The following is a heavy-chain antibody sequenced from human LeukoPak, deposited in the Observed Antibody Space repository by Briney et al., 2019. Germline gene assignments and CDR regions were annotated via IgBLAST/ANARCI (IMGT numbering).Heavy chain of an antibody. CDR3: ARNCVVVPGNVNYFDD. J-gene: IGHJ4*01. CDR2: ISGSGDNT. V-gene: IGHV3-23*01. Sequence: HPGGSLRLSCAAFGLTFISTGMGSGRPAPRKGLEWVSGISGSGDNTYYADSVKGRFTVSRDNSKNTLYVQLKSLRAEDTAVYYWARNCVVVPGNVNYFDDWGQGTLVTVSS. D-gene: IGHD2-21*02. CDR1: GLTFISTG.